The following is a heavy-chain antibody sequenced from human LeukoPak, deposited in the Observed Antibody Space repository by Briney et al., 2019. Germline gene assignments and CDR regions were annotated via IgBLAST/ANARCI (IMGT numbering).Heavy chain of an antibody. CDR2: INHSGST. CDR3: ARAGYYYYYTDV. CDR1: GGSFSGYY. J-gene: IGHJ6*03. Sequence: SETLSLTCAVHGGSFSGYYWSWIRQPPGKGLEWIGEINHSGSTNYNPSLKSRVTISVDTSKNQFSLKLSSVTAADTAVYYCARAGYYYYYTDVWGKGTTVTVSS. V-gene: IGHV4-34*01.